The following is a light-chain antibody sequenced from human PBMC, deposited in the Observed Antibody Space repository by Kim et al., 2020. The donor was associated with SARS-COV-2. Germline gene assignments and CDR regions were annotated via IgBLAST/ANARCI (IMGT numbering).Light chain of an antibody. Sequence: PGTPAKRTCRSNNIGSKSVNCGKQDPGKAAVTVINYDSDQPSGIPGRLSGSTSGNTANLTISRVDAGEEADYYCQVWDSRSVLDVVFGGGTQLTVL. CDR1: NIGSKS. V-gene: IGLV3-21*04. J-gene: IGLJ2*01. CDR2: YDS. CDR3: QVWDSRSVLDVV.